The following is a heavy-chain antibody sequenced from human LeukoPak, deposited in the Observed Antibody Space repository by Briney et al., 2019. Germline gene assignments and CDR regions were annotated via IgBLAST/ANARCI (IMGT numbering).Heavy chain of an antibody. J-gene: IGHJ5*02. CDR3: ARDLSSGEPYNWFDP. V-gene: IGHV4-59*01. D-gene: IGHD6-19*01. Sequence: SETLSLTCTVSGGSISSYYWSWIRQPPGKGLEWIGYIYYSGSTNYNPSLKSRVTISVDTSKNQFSLKLSSVTAADTAVYYCARDLSSGEPYNWFDPWGQGTLVTVSP. CDR2: IYYSGST. CDR1: GGSISSYY.